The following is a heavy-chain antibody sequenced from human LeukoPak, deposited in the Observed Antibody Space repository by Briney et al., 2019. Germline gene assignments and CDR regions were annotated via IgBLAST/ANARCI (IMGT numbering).Heavy chain of an antibody. D-gene: IGHD5-12*01. CDR3: TSKWLRQGSDY. J-gene: IGHJ4*02. CDR2: IRSKAYGGTT. V-gene: IGHV3-49*04. CDR1: GFTFGDYA. Sequence: GRSLRLSCTASGFTFGDYAMSWVRQAPGKGLEWVGFIRSKAYGGTTEYAASVKGRFTISRDDSKSIAYLQMNSLKTEDTAVYYCTSKWLRQGSDYWGQGTLVTVSS.